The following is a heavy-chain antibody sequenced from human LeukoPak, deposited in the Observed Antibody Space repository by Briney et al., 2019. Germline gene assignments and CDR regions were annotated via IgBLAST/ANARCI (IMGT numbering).Heavy chain of an antibody. V-gene: IGHV1-8*02. Sequence: ASVKVSCKASGYTFTGYYMHWVRQAPGQGLEWMGWMNPNSGNTGYAQKFQGRVTMTRNTSISTAYMELSSLRSEDTAVYYCARVSRVYGSGSYYGYWGQGTLVTVSS. CDR2: MNPNSGNT. J-gene: IGHJ4*02. D-gene: IGHD3-10*01. CDR3: ARVSRVYGSGSYYGY. CDR1: GYTFTGYY.